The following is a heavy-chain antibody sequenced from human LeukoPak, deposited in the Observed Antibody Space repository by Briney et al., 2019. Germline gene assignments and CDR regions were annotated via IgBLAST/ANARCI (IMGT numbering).Heavy chain of an antibody. J-gene: IGHJ4*02. D-gene: IGHD2-8*02. CDR1: GGSISTTNKY. CDR3: ARRYWIQGPFDY. V-gene: IGHV4-39*01. CDR2: IYYSWST. Sequence: PSETLSLTCTVSGGSISTTNKYWGWIRQPPGKGLEWFGSIYYSWSTYYNPSLKSRVTISVDTSNNQSSLKLSSVTTADTAVYYCARRYWIQGPFDYWGQGILVTVSS.